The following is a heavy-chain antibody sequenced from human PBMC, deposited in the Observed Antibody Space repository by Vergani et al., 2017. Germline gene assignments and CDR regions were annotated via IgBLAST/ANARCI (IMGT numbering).Heavy chain of an antibody. CDR3: ARSGGTVVLRYFDWLPDY. D-gene: IGHD3-9*01. J-gene: IGHJ4*02. CDR2: IDPSGGST. CDR1: GYTFTNYY. Sequence: QVQLVQSGAEVKKPGASVKVSCKASGYTFTNYYMHWVRQAPGQGLEWMGVIDPSGGSTSYAQRFQGRVTMPRDTSTSTVYMELSSLRSDDTAVYYCARSGGTVVLRYFDWLPDYWGQGTLVTVSS. V-gene: IGHV1-46*01.